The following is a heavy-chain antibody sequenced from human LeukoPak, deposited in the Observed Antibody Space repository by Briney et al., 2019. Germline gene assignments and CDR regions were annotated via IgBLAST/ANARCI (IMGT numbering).Heavy chain of an antibody. CDR3: ARGDSSSPYFDY. CDR2: INHSGST. V-gene: IGHV4-34*01. D-gene: IGHD6-6*01. Sequence: PSETLSLTCAVYGGSFSGYYWSWIRQPPGKGLDWIGEINHSGSTNYNPSLKSRVTISVDTSKNQFSLKLSSVTAADTAVYYCARGDSSSPYFDYWGQGTLVTVSS. CDR1: GGSFSGYY. J-gene: IGHJ4*02.